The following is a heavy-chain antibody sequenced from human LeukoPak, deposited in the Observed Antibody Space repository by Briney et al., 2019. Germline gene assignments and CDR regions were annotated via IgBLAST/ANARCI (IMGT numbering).Heavy chain of an antibody. CDR3: ASGAVKVVTAMTFDY. J-gene: IGHJ4*02. V-gene: IGHV1-69*13. CDR2: IIPIFGTA. D-gene: IGHD2-21*02. CDR1: GGTFISYA. Sequence: SVKVSCKASGGTFISYATSWVRQAPGQGLEWMGGIIPIFGTANYAQKFQGRVTITADESTSTAYMELSSLRSEDTAVYYCASGAVKVVTAMTFDYWGQGTLVTVSS.